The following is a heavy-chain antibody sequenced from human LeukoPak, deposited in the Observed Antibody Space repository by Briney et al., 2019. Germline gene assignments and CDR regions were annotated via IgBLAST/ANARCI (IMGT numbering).Heavy chain of an antibody. V-gene: IGHV4-59*08. D-gene: IGHD6-13*01. J-gene: IGHJ6*02. Sequence: GSLRLSCAASGFTFSSYNMKWVRQAPGKGLEWIGYIYYTGTTDYNLSLKSRVTISLDTSKDQFSLNLNSVTAADTAVYYCARSLSSTGYYYYGMDVWGQGTTVTVSS. CDR2: IYYTGTT. CDR1: GFTFSSYN. CDR3: ARSLSSTGYYYYGMDV.